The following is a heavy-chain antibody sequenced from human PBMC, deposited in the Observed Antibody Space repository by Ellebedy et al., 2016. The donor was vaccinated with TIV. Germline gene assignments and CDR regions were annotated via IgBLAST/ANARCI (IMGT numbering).Heavy chain of an antibody. V-gene: IGHV3-23*01. J-gene: IGHJ6*02. D-gene: IGHD6-19*01. Sequence: PGGSLRLSCAASGFTFSSYAMSWVRQAPGKGLEWVSAISGNGGSTYYADSVKGRFTISRDNSKNTLYLQMNSRRAEDTAVYYCAKDTRGAVDEANSYYYYYGMDVWGQGTTVTVSS. CDR1: GFTFSSYA. CDR2: ISGNGGST. CDR3: AKDTRGAVDEANSYYYYYGMDV.